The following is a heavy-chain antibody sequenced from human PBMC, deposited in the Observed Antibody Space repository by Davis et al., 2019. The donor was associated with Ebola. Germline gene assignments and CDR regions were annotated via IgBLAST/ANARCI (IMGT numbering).Heavy chain of an antibody. D-gene: IGHD3-10*01. CDR2: ISSSSSYI. J-gene: IGHJ4*02. CDR3: ARVILWFGELLSYYFDY. V-gene: IGHV3-21*01. CDR1: GFTFSSYS. Sequence: PGGSLRLSCAASGFTFSSYSMNWVRQAPGKGLEWVSSISSSSSYIYYADSVKGRFTISRDNAKNSLYLQMNSLRAEDTAVYYCARVILWFGELLSYYFDYWGQGTLVTVSS.